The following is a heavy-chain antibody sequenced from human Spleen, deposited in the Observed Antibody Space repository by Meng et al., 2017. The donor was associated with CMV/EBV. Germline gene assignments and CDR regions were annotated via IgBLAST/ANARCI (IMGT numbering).Heavy chain of an antibody. Sequence: QRGQSGAGVKRPGPSLKASCEASVYAFSGYYIHGIRQAPGQGLEWMGRINPDNGDTKESQQFQGRVTMTRDTSIRTAYMELTRLKSGDTAVYYCARSGGTYGYSFDTWGQGTLVTVSS. J-gene: IGHJ4*02. V-gene: IGHV1-2*06. CDR3: ARSGGTYGYSFDT. CDR2: INPDNGDT. D-gene: IGHD5-18*01. CDR1: VYAFSGYY.